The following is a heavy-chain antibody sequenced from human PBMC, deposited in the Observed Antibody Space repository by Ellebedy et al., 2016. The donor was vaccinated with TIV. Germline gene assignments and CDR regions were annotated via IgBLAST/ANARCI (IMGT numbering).Heavy chain of an antibody. Sequence: PGGSLRLSCAASGFTFSSYGMTWVRQAPGEGLEWVSAISSNGEATFYADSVKGRFTISRDNSKNRLYLQMNSLRAEDTAIYYCVKASDARNSDYWGQGILVTVSS. D-gene: IGHD1-14*01. CDR1: GFTFSSYG. CDR2: ISSNGEAT. V-gene: IGHV3-23*01. J-gene: IGHJ4*02. CDR3: VKASDARNSDY.